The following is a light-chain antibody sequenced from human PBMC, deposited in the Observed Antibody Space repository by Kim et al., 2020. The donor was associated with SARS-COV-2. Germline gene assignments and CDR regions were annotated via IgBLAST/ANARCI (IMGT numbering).Light chain of an antibody. J-gene: IGLJ3*02. V-gene: IGLV2-14*03. CDR3: SSYSSSTTWV. CDR2: DVT. CDR1: RSDVGGYNY. Sequence: QSITISCTGTRSDVGGYNYVSWYQQHPGRAPKLMIYDVTKRPSGVSNRFSGSKSGNTASLTISGLQAEDEADYYCSSYSSSTTWVFGGGTKLTVL.